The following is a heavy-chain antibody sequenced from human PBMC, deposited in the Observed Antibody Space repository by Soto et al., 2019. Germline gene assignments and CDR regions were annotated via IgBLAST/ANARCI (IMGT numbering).Heavy chain of an antibody. J-gene: IGHJ4*02. D-gene: IGHD3-22*01. CDR3: ARRHTPDPYYYDSSGYY. CDR1: GGSISSSNW. V-gene: IGHV4-4*02. Sequence: SETLSLTCAFSGGSISSSNWWIWVRQPPGKGLEWIGEIYHSGSTNYNPSLKSRVTISVDKSKNQFSLKLSSVTAADTAVYYCARRHTPDPYYYDSSGYYWGQGTLVTVSS. CDR2: IYHSGST.